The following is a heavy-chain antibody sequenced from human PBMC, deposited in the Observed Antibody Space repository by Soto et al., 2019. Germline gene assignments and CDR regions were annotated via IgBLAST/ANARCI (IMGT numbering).Heavy chain of an antibody. CDR3: ARFDCSGGSCSHFDY. D-gene: IGHD2-15*01. V-gene: IGHV4-59*12. Sequence: SETLSLTCTVSGGSISSYYWSWIRQPPGKGLEWIGDIYYSGSTNYNPSLKSRVTISLDKSRNQFSLNLRSVTAAATAVSYCARFDCSGGSCSHFDYWGQGTLVTVSS. J-gene: IGHJ4*02. CDR2: IYYSGST. CDR1: GGSISSYY.